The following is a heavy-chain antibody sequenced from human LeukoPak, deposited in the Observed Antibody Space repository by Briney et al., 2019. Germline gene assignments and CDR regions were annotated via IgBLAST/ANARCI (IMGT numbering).Heavy chain of an antibody. V-gene: IGHV4-31*03. CDR3: ARGHDDYVWGSHLSAFDI. J-gene: IGHJ3*02. Sequence: SETLSLTCTVSGGSISSGGYYWSWIRQHPGKGLEWIVYIYYSGSIYYNPSLKSRVTISVDTSKNQFSLRLSSVTAADTAVYYCARGHDDYVWGSHLSAFDIWGQGTMVTVSS. CDR1: GGSISSGGYY. D-gene: IGHD3-16*01. CDR2: IYYSGSI.